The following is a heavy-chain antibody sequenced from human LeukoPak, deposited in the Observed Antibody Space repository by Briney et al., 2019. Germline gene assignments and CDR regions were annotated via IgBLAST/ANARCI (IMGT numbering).Heavy chain of an antibody. Sequence: SETLSLTCTVSGGSISSYYWSWIRQPPGKGLEWIGYIYYSGSTNYNPSLKSRVTISVDTSKNQFSLKLSSVTAADTAVYYCARHYYDSSDSYSFDYWGQGTLVTVSS. J-gene: IGHJ4*02. D-gene: IGHD3-22*01. CDR1: GGSISSYY. CDR3: ARHYYDSSDSYSFDY. CDR2: IYYSGST. V-gene: IGHV4-59*01.